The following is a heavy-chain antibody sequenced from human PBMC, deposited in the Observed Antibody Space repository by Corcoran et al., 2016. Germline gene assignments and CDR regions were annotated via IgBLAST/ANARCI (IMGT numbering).Heavy chain of an antibody. J-gene: IGHJ5*02. V-gene: IGHV4-34*01. CDR3: ARASHYYDSSGYFP. D-gene: IGHD3-22*01. CDR1: GGSFSGYY. Sequence: QVQLQQWGAGLLKPSETLSLTCAVYGGSFSGYYWSWIRQPPGKGLEWIGEINHSGSTNYNPSLKSRVTISVDTSKNQFSLKLSSVTAADTAVYYCARASHYYDSSGYFPWGQGTLVTVSS. CDR2: INHSGST.